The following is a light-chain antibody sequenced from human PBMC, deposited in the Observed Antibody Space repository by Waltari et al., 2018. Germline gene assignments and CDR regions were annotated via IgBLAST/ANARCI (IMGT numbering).Light chain of an antibody. J-gene: IGLJ1*01. Sequence: QSVLTQPPSASGTPGQRVTISCSGSSSNIGSNALNWYQHLPGTAPKLLIYSHDQRPSGVPDRFSGSKSGTSASLAITGLQSEDEAHYCWASWDDSLNGYVFGTGTKVTVL. CDR1: SSNIGSNA. V-gene: IGLV1-44*01. CDR3: ASWDDSLNGYV. CDR2: SHD.